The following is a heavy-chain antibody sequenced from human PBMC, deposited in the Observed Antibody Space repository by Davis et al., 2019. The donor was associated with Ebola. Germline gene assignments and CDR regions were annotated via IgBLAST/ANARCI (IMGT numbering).Heavy chain of an antibody. Sequence: SETLSLTCAVYGGSFSGHSWNWVRQPPGKGLEWIGEINHSGSTNYNPSLKSRVTISVDTSKNQLSLKLNSVTAADTAVYYCASGGSYRYYYYGMDVWGQGTTVTVSS. CDR1: GGSFSGHS. CDR2: INHSGST. J-gene: IGHJ6*02. CDR3: ASGGSYRYYYYGMDV. V-gene: IGHV4-34*01. D-gene: IGHD1-26*01.